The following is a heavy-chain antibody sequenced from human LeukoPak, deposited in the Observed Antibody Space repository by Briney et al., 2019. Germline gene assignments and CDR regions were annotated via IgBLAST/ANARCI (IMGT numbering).Heavy chain of an antibody. V-gene: IGHV3-30*18. J-gene: IGHJ6*02. CDR2: ISYDGSNK. CDR1: GFTFSSYG. Sequence: GSLRLSCAASGFTFSSYGMHWVRQAPGKGLEWVAVISYDGSNKYYADSVKGRFTISRDNSKNTLYLQMNSLRAEDTAVYYCAKDGWDIVVVVAYYYGMDVWGQGTTVTVSS. D-gene: IGHD2-15*01. CDR3: AKDGWDIVVVVAYYYGMDV.